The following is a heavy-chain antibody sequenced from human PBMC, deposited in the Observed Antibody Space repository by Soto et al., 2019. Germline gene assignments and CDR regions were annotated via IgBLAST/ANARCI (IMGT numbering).Heavy chain of an antibody. V-gene: IGHV4-34*01. CDR2: INHSGST. CDR3: ARARYYDILTGYGGPYYYYGMDV. Sequence: QVQLQQWGAELLKPSETLSLTCAVYGGSFSGYYWSWIRQPPGKGLEWIGEINHSGSTNYNPSLNSRVTISVDTSKNQFSLKLSSVTAADTAVYYCARARYYDILTGYGGPYYYYGMDVWGQGTTVTVSS. D-gene: IGHD3-9*01. CDR1: GGSFSGYY. J-gene: IGHJ6*02.